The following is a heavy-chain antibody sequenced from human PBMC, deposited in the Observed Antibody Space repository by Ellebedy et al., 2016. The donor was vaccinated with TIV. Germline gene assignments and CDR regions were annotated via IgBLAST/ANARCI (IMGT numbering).Heavy chain of an antibody. CDR3: ARDRRLYNWNYRAFDI. V-gene: IGHV3-21*01. J-gene: IGHJ3*02. D-gene: IGHD1-7*01. CDR1: GFTFSSYS. Sequence: PGGSLRLSCAASGFTFSSYSMNWVRQAPGKGLEWVSSISSSSSYIYYADSVKGRFTISRDNAKNSLYLQMNSLRAEDTAVYYCARDRRLYNWNYRAFDIWGQGTMVTVSS. CDR2: ISSSSSYI.